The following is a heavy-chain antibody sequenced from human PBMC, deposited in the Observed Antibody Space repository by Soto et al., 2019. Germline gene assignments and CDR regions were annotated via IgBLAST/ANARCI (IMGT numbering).Heavy chain of an antibody. D-gene: IGHD4-4*01. Sequence: AVNVSCKLSGGTFSTYSISWGRQAPGLGRECMGRVIPLIGTSNYAQKFKGRVTITADESTSTVYLEATSLRSEDTAVYYCARVVMTPVPASFSYGMDVWGQGTAVTVSS. CDR2: VIPLIGTS. CDR1: GGTFSTYS. V-gene: IGHV1-69*11. CDR3: ARVVMTPVPASFSYGMDV. J-gene: IGHJ6*02.